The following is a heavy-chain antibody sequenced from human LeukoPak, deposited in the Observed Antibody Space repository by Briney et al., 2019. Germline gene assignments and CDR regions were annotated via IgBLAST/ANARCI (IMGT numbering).Heavy chain of an antibody. J-gene: IGHJ2*01. Sequence: GGSLRLSCAASGFTFSDYYMTWIRQSPGKGLEWLSYINTGSTYTNYANSVKGRFTISRDNAKNSLYLQLNSLRAEDTAVYYCTREDNWYFDLWGRGTLVTVSS. CDR3: TREDNWYFDL. V-gene: IGHV3-11*05. CDR2: INTGSTYT. CDR1: GFTFSDYY.